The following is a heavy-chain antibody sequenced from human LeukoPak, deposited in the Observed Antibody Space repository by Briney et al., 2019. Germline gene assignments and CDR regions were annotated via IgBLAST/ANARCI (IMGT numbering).Heavy chain of an antibody. D-gene: IGHD2-2*01. Sequence: ASVKVSCKASGYTFTSYGISWVRQAPGQGLEWMGWISAYNGNTNYAQKLQGRVTMTTDTSTSTAYMELRSLRSDDTAVYYCARGPSFRYQPRPYYFDYWGQGTLVTVSS. J-gene: IGHJ4*02. CDR1: GYTFTSYG. CDR2: ISAYNGNT. CDR3: ARGPSFRYQPRPYYFDY. V-gene: IGHV1-18*01.